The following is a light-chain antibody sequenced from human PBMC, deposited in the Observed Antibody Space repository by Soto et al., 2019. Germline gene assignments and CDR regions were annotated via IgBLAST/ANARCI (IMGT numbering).Light chain of an antibody. CDR2: DAS. CDR3: QQYNNWPPWT. J-gene: IGKJ1*01. Sequence: EIVMTQSPAILSVSPGERATLSCRASQSVRSYLAWYQQTPGQAPRLLIYDASTRAAGIPARFSGSGSGTEFTLTISSLQSEDSAVYYCQQYNNWPPWTFGQGTKVEI. CDR1: QSVRSY. V-gene: IGKV3-15*01.